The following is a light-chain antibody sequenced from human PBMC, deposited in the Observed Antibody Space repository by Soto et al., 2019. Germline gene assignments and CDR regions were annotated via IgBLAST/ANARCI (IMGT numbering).Light chain of an antibody. CDR3: AAWVSSLSGPA. J-gene: IGLJ2*01. CDR1: DSNIGSKY. Sequence: QSALTQPPSASASPGQRVTISCSGSDSNIGSKYVYWYQQLPGTAPKLLMYRNNQRPSGVPDRFSGSKSGTSASLAINGLRSEVDVDYYCAAWVSSLSGPAFGGGTK. V-gene: IGLV1-47*01. CDR2: RNN.